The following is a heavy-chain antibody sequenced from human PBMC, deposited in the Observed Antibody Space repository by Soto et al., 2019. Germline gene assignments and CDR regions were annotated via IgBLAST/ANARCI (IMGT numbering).Heavy chain of an antibody. V-gene: IGHV3-30*03. J-gene: IGHJ6*02. Sequence: GGALRLSCAASGFTFSSYGMHRVRQAPGKGLEWVAVISYDGSNKYYADSVKGRFTISRDNSKNTLYLQMNSLRAEDTAVYYCATNTVVPAAGRYYYYGMDVWGQGTTVTVSS. CDR1: GFTFSSYG. D-gene: IGHD2-2*01. CDR2: ISYDGSNK. CDR3: ATNTVVPAAGRYYYYGMDV.